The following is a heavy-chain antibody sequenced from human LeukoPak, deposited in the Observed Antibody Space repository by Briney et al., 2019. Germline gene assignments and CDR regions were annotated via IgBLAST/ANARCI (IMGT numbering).Heavy chain of an antibody. J-gene: IGHJ5*02. Sequence: HRASVKVSCKASGYTFTSYGISWVRQAPGQGLEWMGWISAYNGNTNYAQKLQGRVTMTTDTSTSTAYMELRSLRSDDTAVYYCAGTLYNWTPGGWFDPWGQGTLVTVSS. CDR2: ISAYNGNT. D-gene: IGHD1-20*01. CDR1: GYTFTSYG. V-gene: IGHV1-18*01. CDR3: AGTLYNWTPGGWFDP.